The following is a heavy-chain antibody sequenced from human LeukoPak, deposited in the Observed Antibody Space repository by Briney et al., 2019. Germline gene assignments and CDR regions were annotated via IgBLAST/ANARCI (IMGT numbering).Heavy chain of an antibody. CDR2: TYYSGST. V-gene: IGHV4-59*01. CDR3: ARGGGSSMSFRFDP. D-gene: IGHD2-15*01. CDR1: GGSISSYY. J-gene: IGHJ5*02. Sequence: SETLSLTCTVSGGSISSYYWSWIRQPPGKGLEWIGYTYYSGSTNYNPSLKSRVTISVVTSKNQFSLKLSSVTAADTAVYYCARGGGSSMSFRFDPWGQGTLVTVSS.